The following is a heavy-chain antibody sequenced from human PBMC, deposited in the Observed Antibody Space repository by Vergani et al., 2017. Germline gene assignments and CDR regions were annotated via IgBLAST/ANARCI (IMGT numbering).Heavy chain of an antibody. D-gene: IGHD4-17*01. Sequence: EVQLVESGGVVVQPGGSLRLSCAASGFTFDDYTMHWVRQALGKGLEWGSLISWDGGSTYYADSVKGRFTISRDNSKNSLYLQMNSLRTENTAFYYCAKRPTTMTRLDYWRSSGSFPLHYCGQGTLVTVS. CDR2: ISWDGGST. CDR1: GFTFDDYT. CDR3: AKRPTTMTRLDYWRSSGSFPLHY. J-gene: IGHJ4*02. V-gene: IGHV3-43*01.